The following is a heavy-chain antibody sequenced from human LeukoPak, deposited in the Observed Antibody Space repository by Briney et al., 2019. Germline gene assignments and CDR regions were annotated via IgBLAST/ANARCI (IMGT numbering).Heavy chain of an antibody. J-gene: IGHJ4*02. Sequence: GGSLRLSCAASGFTFSSYAMHWVRQAPGKGLEWVAVISYDGSNKYYADSVKGRFTISRDNSRNTLYLQMNSLRAEDTAVYYCATTHDYADEYVWGYWGQGALVTVSS. CDR1: GFTFSSYA. D-gene: IGHD4-17*01. CDR2: ISYDGSNK. V-gene: IGHV3-30*04. CDR3: ATTHDYADEYVWGY.